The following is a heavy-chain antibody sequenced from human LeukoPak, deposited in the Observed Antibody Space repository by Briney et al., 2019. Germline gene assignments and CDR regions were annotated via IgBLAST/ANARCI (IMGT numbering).Heavy chain of an antibody. J-gene: IGHJ6*03. CDR2: ISGYNGNT. CDR1: GYTFTTYV. CDR3: ARANHYGSGNYYYYYMDV. V-gene: IGHV1-18*01. Sequence: ASVKVSCKASGYTFTTYVIIWVRQAPGQGLEWMGWISGYNGNTNYAQKLQARVTMTTDTSTSTAYMELRSLRSEDTAVYYCARANHYGSGNYYYYYMDVWGKGTTVTISS. D-gene: IGHD3-10*01.